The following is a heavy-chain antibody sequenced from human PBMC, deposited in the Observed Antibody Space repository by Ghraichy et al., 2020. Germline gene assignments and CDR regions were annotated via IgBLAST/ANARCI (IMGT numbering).Heavy chain of an antibody. CDR2: ITWSGRAI. CDR1: GFTFEDHA. CDR3: ARDVGLGGDCSGTTCLGYYGMDV. D-gene: IGHD2-2*01. Sequence: GGSLRLSCAASGFTFEDHAMHWVRQVPGKGLEWVSGITWSGRAILYADSVKGRFIISRDNAKKCLYLQMNSLRREDTALYYCARDVGLGGDCSGTTCLGYYGMDVWGQGTTVTVSS. J-gene: IGHJ6*02. V-gene: IGHV3-9*01.